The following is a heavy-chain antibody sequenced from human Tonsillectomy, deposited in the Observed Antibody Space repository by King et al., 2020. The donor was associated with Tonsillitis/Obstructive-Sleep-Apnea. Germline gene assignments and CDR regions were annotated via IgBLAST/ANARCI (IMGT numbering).Heavy chain of an antibody. Sequence: LQLQESGPGLVKPSETLSLTCTVSGGSISSSSYYWGWIRQPPGKGLEWIGSIYDSGSTFYNPSLKSRVTISGDTSKNQFALKVSSVTAADTAVYYCASIYGDYEPPTFDYWGQGTLVTVSS. CDR3: ASIYGDYEPPTFDY. CDR2: IYDSGST. CDR1: GGSISSSSYY. D-gene: IGHD4-17*01. V-gene: IGHV4-39*01. J-gene: IGHJ4*02.